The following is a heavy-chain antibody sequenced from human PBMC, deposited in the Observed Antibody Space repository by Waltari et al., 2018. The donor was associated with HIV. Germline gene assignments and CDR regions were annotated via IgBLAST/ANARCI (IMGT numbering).Heavy chain of an antibody. J-gene: IGHJ4*02. Sequence: EVQLVESGGGLVQPGGSLRLSCAASGFTFSSSWMRWVRQAPGKGLEWVDNIKQDGSEKYYVDSVNGRFTISRDNAENSLYLQMNSLRAEDTAVYYCARGGFYGSGSKVNWGQGTLVTVSS. CDR1: GFTFSSSW. CDR3: ARGGFYGSGSKVN. CDR2: IKQDGSEK. V-gene: IGHV3-7*04. D-gene: IGHD3-10*01.